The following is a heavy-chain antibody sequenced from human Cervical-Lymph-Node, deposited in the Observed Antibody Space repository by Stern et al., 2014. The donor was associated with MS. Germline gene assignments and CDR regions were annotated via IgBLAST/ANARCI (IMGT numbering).Heavy chain of an antibody. CDR2: ISYDGNTK. CDR3: VRERSSRGFDY. V-gene: IGHV3-30-3*01. Sequence: QVQLVQSGGGVVPPGRSLRVSCATAGFTFTSYAMHWVRQAPGKWLEWVAVISYDGNTKYYADSVKGRFTISRDNSKNTLYLQMSSLRAEDTAVYYCVRERSSRGFDYWGQGSLVTVSS. D-gene: IGHD5/OR15-5a*01. CDR1: GFTFTSYA. J-gene: IGHJ4*02.